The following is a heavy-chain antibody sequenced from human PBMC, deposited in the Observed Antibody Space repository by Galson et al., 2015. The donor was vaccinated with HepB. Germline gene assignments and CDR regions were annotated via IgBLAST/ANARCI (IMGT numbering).Heavy chain of an antibody. CDR2: ISGSGGST. Sequence: SLRLSCAASGFTFSSYAMSWVRQAPGKGLEWVSGISGSGGSTYYADSVKGRFTISRDNSKNTLYLQMNSLRAEDTAVYYCAKDQYSYGYRFDAFDIWAKGQWSPSLQ. CDR1: GFTFSSYA. V-gene: IGHV3-23*01. J-gene: IGHJ3*02. D-gene: IGHD5-18*01. CDR3: AKDQYSYGYRFDAFDI.